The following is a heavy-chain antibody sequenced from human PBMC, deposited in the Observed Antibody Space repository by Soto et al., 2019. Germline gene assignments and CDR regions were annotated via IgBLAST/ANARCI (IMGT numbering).Heavy chain of an antibody. CDR2: ISTYNGNT. CDR1: GYTFANYL. J-gene: IGHJ6*02. Sequence: QVQLVQSGAEVRGPGASVQVSCKASGYTFANYLISWVRQAPGQGLEWMGWISTYNGNTNYARKVQGRVTMTTDTSTTRAYMELRSLRYDDTAVYYCGRLMDYYYGMDVWGQGTTVTVSS. D-gene: IGHD3-10*01. V-gene: IGHV1-18*01. CDR3: GRLMDYYYGMDV.